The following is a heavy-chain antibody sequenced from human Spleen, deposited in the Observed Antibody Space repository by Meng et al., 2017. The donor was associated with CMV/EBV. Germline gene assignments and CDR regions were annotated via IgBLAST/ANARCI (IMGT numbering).Heavy chain of an antibody. CDR1: GYTFTNYG. CDR2: ISAYNGNT. CDR3: ARVGGYSGYDHFDY. D-gene: IGHD5-12*01. Sequence: QAQLGQSGGEVQKPGASVKVSCKASGYTFTNYGITWVRPAPGQGLEWMGWISAYNGNTNYEQTLQGRVTMTTDTSTSTAYMELRSLRSDDTAVYYCARVGGYSGYDHFDYWGQGTLVTVSS. J-gene: IGHJ4*02. V-gene: IGHV1-18*01.